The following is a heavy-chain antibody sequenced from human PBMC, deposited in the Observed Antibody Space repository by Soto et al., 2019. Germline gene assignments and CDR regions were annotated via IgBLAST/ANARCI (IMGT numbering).Heavy chain of an antibody. J-gene: IGHJ6*02. CDR2: ISYDGSNK. Sequence: QVQLVESGGGVVQPGRSLRLSCAASGFTFSSYAMHWVRQAPGKGLEWVAVISYDGSNKYYADSVKGRFTISRDNSKNTLYLQMNSLRAEDTALYYCASILVAGYYYYGMDVWGQGTTVTVSS. CDR3: ASILVAGYYYYGMDV. D-gene: IGHD2-21*01. V-gene: IGHV3-30-3*01. CDR1: GFTFSSYA.